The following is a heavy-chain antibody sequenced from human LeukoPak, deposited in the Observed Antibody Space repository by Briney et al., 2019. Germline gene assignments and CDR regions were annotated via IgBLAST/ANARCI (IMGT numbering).Heavy chain of an antibody. V-gene: IGHV3-53*01. CDR3: ARHGSITMVRGRLRYYYMDV. CDR2: IYSGGST. Sequence: PGGSLRLSCAASGFTLSSNYMSWVRQAPGKGLEWVSVIYSGGSTYYADSVKGRFTISRDNSKNTLYLQMNSLRAEDTAVYYCARHGSITMVRGRLRYYYMDVWGKGTTVTISS. D-gene: IGHD3-10*01. J-gene: IGHJ6*03. CDR1: GFTLSSNY.